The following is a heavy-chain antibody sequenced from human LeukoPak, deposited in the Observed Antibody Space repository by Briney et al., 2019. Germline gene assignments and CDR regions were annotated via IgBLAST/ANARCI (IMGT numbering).Heavy chain of an antibody. V-gene: IGHV4-34*01. CDR1: GGSFSGYY. Sequence: PSETLSLTCAVYGGSFSGYYWSWIRQPPGKGLEWIGEINHSGSTNYNPSLKSRVTISVDTSKNQFSLKLSSVTAADTAVYYCARDLEYCSGGSCYGWYFDLWGRGTLVTVSP. CDR3: ARDLEYCSGGSCYGWYFDL. D-gene: IGHD2-15*01. J-gene: IGHJ2*01. CDR2: INHSGST.